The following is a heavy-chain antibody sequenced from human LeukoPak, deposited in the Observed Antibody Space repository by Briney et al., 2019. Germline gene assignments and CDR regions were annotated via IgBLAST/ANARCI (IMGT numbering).Heavy chain of an antibody. J-gene: IGHJ4*02. V-gene: IGHV3-21*01. D-gene: IGHD3-10*01. CDR2: ISSSSSYI. Sequence: GGSLRLSCAASGFTFSSYSMNWVRQAPGKGLEWVSSISSSSSYIYYADSVKGRFTISRDNAKNSLYLQMNSLRAEDAAVYYCARVRGSYYFDYWGQGTLVTVSS. CDR1: GFTFSSYS. CDR3: ARVRGSYYFDY.